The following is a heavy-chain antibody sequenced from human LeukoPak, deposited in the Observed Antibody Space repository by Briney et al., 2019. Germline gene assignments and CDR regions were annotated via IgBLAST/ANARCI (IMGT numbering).Heavy chain of an antibody. D-gene: IGHD3-10*01. CDR3: ARGRVGYDVLVRAFDI. V-gene: IGHV4-34*01. CDR2: INHSGST. CDR1: GGSFSGYY. Sequence: SETLSLTCAVYGGSFSGYYWSWIRQPPGKGLEWIGEINHSGSTNYNPSLKRRVTISVDASKNQFSLKLSSMTGADTAVYYCARGRVGYDVLVRAFDIWGQGTMVTVSS. J-gene: IGHJ3*02.